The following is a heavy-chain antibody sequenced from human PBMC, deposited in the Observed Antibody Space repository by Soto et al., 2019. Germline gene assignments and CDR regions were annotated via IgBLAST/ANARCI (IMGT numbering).Heavy chain of an antibody. CDR1: GGTFSSYT. J-gene: IGHJ5*02. D-gene: IGHD5-18*01. V-gene: IGHV1-69*02. CDR2: IIPILGIA. CDR3: ARGYSYGYVNWFDP. Sequence: SVKVSCKASGGTFSSYTISWVRQAPGQGLEWMGRIIPILGIANYAQKFQGRVTITADKSTSTAYMELSSLRSEDTAVYYCARGYSYGYVNWFDPWGQGTLVTVSS.